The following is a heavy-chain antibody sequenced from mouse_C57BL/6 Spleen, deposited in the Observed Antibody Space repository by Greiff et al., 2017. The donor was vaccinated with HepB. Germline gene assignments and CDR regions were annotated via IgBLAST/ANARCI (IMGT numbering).Heavy chain of an antibody. D-gene: IGHD2-2*01. V-gene: IGHV1-42*01. CDR1: GYSFTGYY. CDR3: AREGGDGYGTNYFDY. Sequence: VQLQQSGPELVKPGASVKISCKASGYSFTGYYMNWVKQSPEKSLEWIGEINPSTGGTTYNQKFKAKATLTVDKSSITAYMQLKSLPSEDSAVYYCAREGGDGYGTNYFDYWGQGTTLTVSS. CDR2: INPSTGGT. J-gene: IGHJ2*01.